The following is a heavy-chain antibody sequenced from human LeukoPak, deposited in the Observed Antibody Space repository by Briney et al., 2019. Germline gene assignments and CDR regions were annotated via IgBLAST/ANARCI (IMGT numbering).Heavy chain of an antibody. J-gene: IGHJ4*02. Sequence: SETLSLTCAVYGGSFRGYYWSWIRQPPGKGLEGIGEINHSGSTNYNPSLKSRVTISVDTSKNQFSLKLSSVTAADTAVYYCARGWIREYYFDYWGQGTLVTVSS. CDR1: GGSFRGYY. CDR2: INHSGST. D-gene: IGHD5-18*01. CDR3: ARGWIREYYFDY. V-gene: IGHV4-34*01.